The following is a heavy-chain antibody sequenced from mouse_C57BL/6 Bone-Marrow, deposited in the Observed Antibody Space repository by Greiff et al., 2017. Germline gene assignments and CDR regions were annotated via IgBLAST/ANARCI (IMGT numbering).Heavy chain of an antibody. CDR1: GYTFTSYW. Sequence: VQLQQSGAELVKPGASVKMSCKASGYTFTSYWITWVKQRPGQGLEWIGDIYPGSGSTNYNEKFKSKATLTVDTSSITAYMQLSSLTSEDSAVYYCARPYYSNYWYFDVWGTGTTVTVSA. D-gene: IGHD2-5*01. J-gene: IGHJ1*03. CDR3: ARPYYSNYWYFDV. V-gene: IGHV1-55*01. CDR2: IYPGSGST.